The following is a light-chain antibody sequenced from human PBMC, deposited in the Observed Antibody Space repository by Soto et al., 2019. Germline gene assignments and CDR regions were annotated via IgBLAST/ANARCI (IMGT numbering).Light chain of an antibody. CDR2: EVT. Sequence: SVLTQPPSASGSPGQSVTISCTGTSSDVGGHNYVSWYQQHPGKAPKLMIFEVTERPSGVPDRFSGSKSGNTASLTVSGLQADYEADYYCSSYAGNHIVVFGRGTKLTVL. J-gene: IGLJ2*01. CDR1: SSDVGGHNY. CDR3: SSYAGNHIVV. V-gene: IGLV2-8*01.